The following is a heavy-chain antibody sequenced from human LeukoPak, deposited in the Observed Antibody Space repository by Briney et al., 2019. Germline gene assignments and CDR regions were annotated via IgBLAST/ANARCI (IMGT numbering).Heavy chain of an antibody. J-gene: IGHJ6*03. Sequence: GASVKVSCKASGGTFSSYAISWVRQAPGQGLEWMGGIIPIFGTANYAQKFQGRVTITTDESTSTAYMELSSLRSEDTAVYYCARGRRPVKQTAAGDYYYYYMDVWGKGTTVTVSS. CDR2: IIPIFGTA. D-gene: IGHD6-13*01. CDR1: GGTFSSYA. CDR3: ARGRRPVKQTAAGDYYYYYMDV. V-gene: IGHV1-69*05.